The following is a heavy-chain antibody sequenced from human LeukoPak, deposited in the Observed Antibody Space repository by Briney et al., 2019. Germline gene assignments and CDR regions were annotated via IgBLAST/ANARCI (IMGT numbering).Heavy chain of an antibody. Sequence: GESLKISCQGFGYSFTNYWIGWVRQVPGKGMERMGVIYPGDFRVRYNPSFQGQVTISVDKSINTAYLQWVSLKASDTAMYYCACRDLTSTWSLPWGQGTLVTVSS. V-gene: IGHV5-51*01. CDR1: GYSFTNYW. D-gene: IGHD6-13*01. CDR3: ACRDLTSTWSLP. CDR2: IYPGDFRV. J-gene: IGHJ5*02.